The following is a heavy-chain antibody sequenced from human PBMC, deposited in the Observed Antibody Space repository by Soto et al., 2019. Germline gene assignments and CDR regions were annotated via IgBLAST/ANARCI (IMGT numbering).Heavy chain of an antibody. CDR1: GFTFSSYS. V-gene: IGHV3-48*02. CDR2: ISSSSSTI. CDR3: ARGRYSYGYAVVAFDI. J-gene: IGHJ3*02. Sequence: EVQLVESGGGLVQPGGSLRLSCAASGFTFSSYSMNWVRQAPGKGLEWVSYISSSSSTIYYADSVKGRFTISRDNAKNSLYLQRNSLRDEDTAVYYGARGRYSYGYAVVAFDILGQGTMVTVSS. D-gene: IGHD5-18*01.